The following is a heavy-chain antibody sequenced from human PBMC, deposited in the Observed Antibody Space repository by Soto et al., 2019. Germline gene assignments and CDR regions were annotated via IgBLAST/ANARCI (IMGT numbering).Heavy chain of an antibody. CDR3: ARPRPNFGAVDS. Sequence: PSETLSLTCAVSGYSITSSSFWGWIRQPPGKGLEWIGSIYLGGTTYYDPSLKSRVTISVDTSRNEFSLKLTSVTAAGTAVYYCARPRPNFGAVDSWGQGALVTVSS. J-gene: IGHJ4*02. CDR2: IYLGGTT. CDR1: GYSITSSSF. V-gene: IGHV4-38-2*01. D-gene: IGHD3-10*01.